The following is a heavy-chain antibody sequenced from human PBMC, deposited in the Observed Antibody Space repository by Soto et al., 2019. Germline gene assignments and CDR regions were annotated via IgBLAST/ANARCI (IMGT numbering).Heavy chain of an antibody. CDR2: IYGSGRGI. J-gene: IGHJ4*02. Sequence: GGSLRLSCAASGFTFSKYAMMWVRQAPGKGPECVLGIYGSGRGIEYADSVKGRFTIYRDNSKNTVYLEMNSLRVDDTAVYYCAKDRSSTWSFDSWGQGTLVTVSS. V-gene: IGHV3-23*01. CDR1: GFTFSKYA. CDR3: AKDRSSTWSFDS. D-gene: IGHD6-13*01.